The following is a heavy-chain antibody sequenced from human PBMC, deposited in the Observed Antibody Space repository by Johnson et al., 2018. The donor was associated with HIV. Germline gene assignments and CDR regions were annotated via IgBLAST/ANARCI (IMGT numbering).Heavy chain of an antibody. D-gene: IGHD2-8*02. CDR2: ISYDGSNK. CDR1: GFNFNNYG. V-gene: IGHV3-30*03. J-gene: IGHJ3*02. Sequence: QVQLVESGGGVVQSGRSLRLSCAASGFNFNNYGMHWVRQAPGKGLEWVAVISYDGSNKYYADSVKGRFTISRDNSKNTLYLQMNSLRAEDTAVYYCAREREISCPFNIVLVVYAIAEWTHDAFDIWGQGTMVTVSS. CDR3: AREREISCPFNIVLVVYAIAEWTHDAFDI.